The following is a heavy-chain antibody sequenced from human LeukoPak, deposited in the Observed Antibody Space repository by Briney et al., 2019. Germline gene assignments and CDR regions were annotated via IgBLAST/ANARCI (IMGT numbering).Heavy chain of an antibody. V-gene: IGHV3-30-3*01. J-gene: IGHJ6*02. CDR2: ISYDGSNK. D-gene: IGHD6-13*01. CDR1: GFTFSSYA. CDR3: ARDDKSSSWYRYHYYYGMDV. Sequence: PGGSLRLSCAASGFTFSSYAMHWVRQAPGKGLEWVAVISYDGSNKYYADSVKGRFTISRDNSKNTLYLQMNSLRAEDTAVYYCARDDKSSSWYRYHYYYGMDVWGQGTTVTVSS.